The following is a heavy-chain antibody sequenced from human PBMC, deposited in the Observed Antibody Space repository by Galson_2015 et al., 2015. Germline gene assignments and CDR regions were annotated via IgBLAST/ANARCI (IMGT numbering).Heavy chain of an antibody. CDR3: ARGDLMNYYDSSGYYLGDY. Sequence: SVKVSCKASGYTFTSYGISWVRRAPGQGLEWMGWISAYNGNTNYAQKLQGRVTMTTDTSTSTAYMELRSLRSDDTAVYYCARGDLMNYYDSSGYYLGDYWGQGTLVTVSS. D-gene: IGHD3-22*01. CDR2: ISAYNGNT. V-gene: IGHV1-18*01. CDR1: GYTFTSYG. J-gene: IGHJ4*02.